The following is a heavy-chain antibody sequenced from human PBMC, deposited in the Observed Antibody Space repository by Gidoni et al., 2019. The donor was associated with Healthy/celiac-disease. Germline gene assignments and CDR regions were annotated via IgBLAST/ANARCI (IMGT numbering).Heavy chain of an antibody. Sequence: QVQLVQSGAEVQKPGSSVKVSFKASGGTFTSYAFSWVRQAPGQGLEWMGGIIPIFGTANYAQKFQGRVTITADESTSTAYMELSSVRSEDTAVYYCARAGEMATHLTHIDYWGQGTLVTVSS. CDR1: GGTFTSYA. D-gene: IGHD3-16*01. J-gene: IGHJ4*02. CDR2: IIPIFGTA. V-gene: IGHV1-69*01. CDR3: ARAGEMATHLTHIDY.